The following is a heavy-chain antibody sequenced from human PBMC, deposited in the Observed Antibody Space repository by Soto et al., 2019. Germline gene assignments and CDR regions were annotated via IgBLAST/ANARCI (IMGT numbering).Heavy chain of an antibody. J-gene: IGHJ5*02. CDR3: ARDAGYSSSLYFSWFYP. Sequence: QVQLVESGGGLVKPGGSLRLSCAASGFTFSDYYMTWIRQAPGKGLEWISFISGSGKTIHFADSLEGRFTISRDNAKNSVYLEMNSLRDEDTAVYYCARDAGYSSSLYFSWFYPWGPGTLVTVSS. CDR2: ISGSGKTI. D-gene: IGHD6-13*01. V-gene: IGHV3-11*01. CDR1: GFTFSDYY.